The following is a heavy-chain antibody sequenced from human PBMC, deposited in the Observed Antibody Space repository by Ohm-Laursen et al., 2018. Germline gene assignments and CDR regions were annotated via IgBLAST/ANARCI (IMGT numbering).Heavy chain of an antibody. Sequence: ESSVKVSCKASGYTFTSYDINWVRQATGQGLEWMGWMNPNSGNTGYAQKFQGRVTMTRNTSISTAYMELSSLRSEDTAVYYCARLGKQQLVGGYYYYYYGMDVWGQGTTVTVSS. J-gene: IGHJ6*02. CDR2: MNPNSGNT. CDR1: GYTFTSYD. D-gene: IGHD6-13*01. V-gene: IGHV1-8*01. CDR3: ARLGKQQLVGGYYYYYYGMDV.